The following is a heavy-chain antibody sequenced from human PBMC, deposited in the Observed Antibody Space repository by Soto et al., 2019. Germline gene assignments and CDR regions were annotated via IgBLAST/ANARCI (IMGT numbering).Heavy chain of an antibody. V-gene: IGHV4-31*03. CDR2: ISYSGIT. Sequence: QVQLQESGPGLVKPSQTLSLTCTVSADSFNSGGFFWSWLRQQSGKGLEWIGYISYSGITSYNPSLTCRLTMSVDTSKTQFSLKLTSVTAADTAVSYWASLFNYYDSRGYAEYHFNYWGQGTVVTVSS. J-gene: IGHJ4*02. CDR1: ADSFNSGGFF. CDR3: ASLFNYYDSRGYAEYHFNY. D-gene: IGHD3-22*01.